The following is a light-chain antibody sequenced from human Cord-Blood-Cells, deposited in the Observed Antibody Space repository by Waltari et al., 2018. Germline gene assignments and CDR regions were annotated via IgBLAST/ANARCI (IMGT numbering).Light chain of an antibody. V-gene: IGKV3-20*01. J-gene: IGKJ1*01. Sequence: EIVLTQSPGTLSLSPGERATLPCRASQSVSSSYLAWYQQKPGQAPRLLIYGASSRATGIPDRFSGSGSGTDFTRTISRLEPEDFAVYYCQQYGSSPRTFGQGTKVEIK. CDR1: QSVSSSY. CDR2: GAS. CDR3: QQYGSSPRT.